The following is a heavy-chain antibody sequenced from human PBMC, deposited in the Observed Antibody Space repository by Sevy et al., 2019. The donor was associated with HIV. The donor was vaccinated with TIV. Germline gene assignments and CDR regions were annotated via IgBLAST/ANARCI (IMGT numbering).Heavy chain of an antibody. CDR2: IYYSGST. J-gene: IGHJ3*02. CDR1: GGSISSGGYY. D-gene: IGHD3-10*01. Sequence: SETLSLTCTVSGGSISSGGYYWSWIRQHPGKGLEWIGYIYYSGSTYYNPSLKSRVTISVDTSKNQFSLKLSSVTAADTAVYYCARRDMVRGVTHERHAFDIWGQGTMVTVSS. CDR3: ARRDMVRGVTHERHAFDI. V-gene: IGHV4-31*03.